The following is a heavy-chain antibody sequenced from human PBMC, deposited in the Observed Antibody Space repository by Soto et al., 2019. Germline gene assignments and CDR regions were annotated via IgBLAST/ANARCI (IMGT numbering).Heavy chain of an antibody. CDR1: GGSINSYY. CDR2: ISYTGST. Sequence: KASETLSLTCSVSGGSINSYYWGWIRQPPGKGLEWIGYISYTGSTNYSPSIKSRVTISVDTSKNQFSLKVRSVTAADTAIYFCARHYPIGNNWNYFDYWGRGTLVTVSS. D-gene: IGHD1-1*01. V-gene: IGHV4-59*08. J-gene: IGHJ4*02. CDR3: ARHYPIGNNWNYFDY.